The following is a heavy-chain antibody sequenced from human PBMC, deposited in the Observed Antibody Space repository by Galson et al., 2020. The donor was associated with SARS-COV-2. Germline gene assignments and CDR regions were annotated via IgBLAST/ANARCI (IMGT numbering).Heavy chain of an antibody. CDR3: ARGDMGNDYFDY. CDR2: IYSEGSST. V-gene: IGHV3-74*01. Sequence: ALHGESLKISCAASGFTFSSYWMHWVRQAPGKGLVWVSRIYSEGSSTRYADSVKGRFPISGDNAKNTLYLQMNSLRAEDTAVYYCARGDMGNDYFDYWGQGTLVTVSS. J-gene: IGHJ4*02. CDR1: GFTFSSYW. D-gene: IGHD7-27*01.